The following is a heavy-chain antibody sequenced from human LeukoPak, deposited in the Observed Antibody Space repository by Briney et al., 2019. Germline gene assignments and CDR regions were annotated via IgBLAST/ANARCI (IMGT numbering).Heavy chain of an antibody. CDR3: ARTGIVVGGINWFDP. D-gene: IGHD6-19*01. J-gene: IGHJ5*02. CDR2: LNSGGSR. CDR1: GFTFTTYA. V-gene: IGHV3-23*05. Sequence: PGGSLRLSCAASGFTFTTYAMSWVRQAPGKGLEWVSALNSGGSRFYADSVKGRFTISRDNSKNTVYLQMNSLRAEDTAVYYCARTGIVVGGINWFDPWGQGTLVTVSS.